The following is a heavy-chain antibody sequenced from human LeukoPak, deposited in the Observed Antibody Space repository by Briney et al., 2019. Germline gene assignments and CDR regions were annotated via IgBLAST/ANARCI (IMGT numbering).Heavy chain of an antibody. CDR2: ISPKSGGT. J-gene: IGHJ4*02. Sequence: ASVKVSCKASGYTFTDCYIHWVRQAPGQGLEWMGYISPKSGGTKYAQSFQGRFTMTSDTSVNTAYMELSRLRSDDTALYYCARIEGSAITFWGQGTLVTVSS. CDR3: ARIEGSAITF. CDR1: GYTFTDCY. V-gene: IGHV1-2*02. D-gene: IGHD3-16*01.